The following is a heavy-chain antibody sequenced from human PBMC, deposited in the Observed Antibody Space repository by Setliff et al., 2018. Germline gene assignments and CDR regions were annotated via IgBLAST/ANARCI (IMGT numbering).Heavy chain of an antibody. CDR2: IYYSGST. V-gene: IGHV4-31*03. CDR1: GGSISSGGYY. J-gene: IGHJ3*02. D-gene: IGHD2-2*01. Sequence: TLSLTCTVSGGSISSGGYYWSWIRQHPGKGLEWIGYIYYSGSTYYNPSLKSRVTISVDTSKNQFSLKLSSVTAADTAVYYCARVARVVLSRNAFDIWGQGTMVTVSS. CDR3: ARVARVVLSRNAFDI.